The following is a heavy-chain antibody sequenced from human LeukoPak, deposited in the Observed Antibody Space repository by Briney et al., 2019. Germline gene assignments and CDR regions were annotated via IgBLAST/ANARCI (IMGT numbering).Heavy chain of an antibody. V-gene: IGHV4-38-2*02. CDR1: GYSISSGYY. J-gene: IGHJ5*02. CDR3: ARGSTGYSSGWYLSWFDP. D-gene: IGHD6-19*01. Sequence: SETLSLTCTVSGYSISSGYYWGWIRQPPGKGLEWIGSIYHSGSTYYNPSLKSRVTISVDTSKNQFSLKLSSVTAADTAVYYCARGSTGYSSGWYLSWFDPWGQGTLVTVSS. CDR2: IYHSGST.